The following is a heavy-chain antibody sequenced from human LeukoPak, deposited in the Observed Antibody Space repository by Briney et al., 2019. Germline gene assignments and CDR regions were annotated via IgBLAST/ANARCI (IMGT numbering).Heavy chain of an antibody. V-gene: IGHV3-66*01. Sequence: GGSLRLSCAASGFTVRSNYMIWVRQTPGKGLEWVSVIYSGGRTYYADSVKGRFTISRDNSKNTLYLQMNSLRAEDTAVYYCARAGPSSSWHQFDYWGQGTLVTVSS. CDR3: ARAGPSSSWHQFDY. D-gene: IGHD6-13*01. CDR2: IYSGGRT. CDR1: GFTVRSNY. J-gene: IGHJ4*02.